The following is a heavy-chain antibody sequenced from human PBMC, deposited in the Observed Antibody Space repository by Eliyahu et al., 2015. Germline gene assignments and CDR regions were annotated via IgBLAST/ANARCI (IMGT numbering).Heavy chain of an antibody. D-gene: IGHD3-10*01. Sequence: IQLVQSGGGLVQPGGSLXLSCXGSGLDFSTYEITWARQAPGKGLEWVSYISGSGAATNYAGSVEGRFTVSRDNAQTSVHLQMNSLTVDDTGVYYCASHRSRLYWGQGTLVTVSS. J-gene: IGHJ4*02. CDR3: ASHRSRLY. V-gene: IGHV3-48*03. CDR1: GLDFSTYE. CDR2: ISGSGAAT.